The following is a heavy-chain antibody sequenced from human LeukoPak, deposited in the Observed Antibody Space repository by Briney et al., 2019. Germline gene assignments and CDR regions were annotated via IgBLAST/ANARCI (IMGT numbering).Heavy chain of an antibody. V-gene: IGHV4-31*03. J-gene: IGHJ4*02. CDR1: GGSISSGGYY. CDR3: ARVGHYYDSSGYYYVAGFFDY. CDR2: IYYSGST. Sequence: SETLSLTCTVSGGSISSGGYYWSWIRQHPGKGLEWIGYIYYSGSTYYNPSLKSRVTISVDTSKNQFSLKLSSVTAEDTAVYYCARVGHYYDSSGYYYVAGFFDYWGQGTLVTVSS. D-gene: IGHD3-22*01.